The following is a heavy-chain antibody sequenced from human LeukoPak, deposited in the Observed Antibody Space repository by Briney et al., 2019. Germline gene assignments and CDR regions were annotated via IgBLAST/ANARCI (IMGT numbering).Heavy chain of an antibody. CDR1: GYTFSSYA. V-gene: IGHV3-30-3*01. D-gene: IGHD3-10*01. CDR2: ISYDGSNK. CDR3: ARVRGVNPYYYGMDV. J-gene: IGHJ6*02. Sequence: GGSLRLSCAASGYTFSSYAMHWVRQAPGKGLEWVAVISYDGSNKYYADSVKGRFTISRDNAKNSLYLQMNSLRAEDTAVYYCARVRGVNPYYYGMDVWGQGTTVTVSS.